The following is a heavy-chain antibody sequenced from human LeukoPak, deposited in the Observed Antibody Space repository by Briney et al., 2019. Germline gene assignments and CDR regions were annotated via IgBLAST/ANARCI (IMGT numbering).Heavy chain of an antibody. V-gene: IGHV1-18*01. CDR2: ISAYNGNT. J-gene: IGHJ4*02. CDR3: ARDPVNTAMDPQGFDY. Sequence: ASVKVSCKASGYTFTSYGISWVRQAPGQGLEWMGWISAYNGNTNYAQKLQGRVTMTRDTSTSTVYMELSSLRSEDTAVYYCARDPVNTAMDPQGFDYWGQGTLVTVSS. CDR1: GYTFTSYG. D-gene: IGHD5-18*01.